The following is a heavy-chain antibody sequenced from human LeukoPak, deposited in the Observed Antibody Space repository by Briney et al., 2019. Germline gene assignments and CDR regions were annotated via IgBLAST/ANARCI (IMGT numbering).Heavy chain of an antibody. V-gene: IGHV4-38-2*02. D-gene: IGHD3-10*01. Sequence: SETLSLTCTVSGYSISSGYYWGWIRQPPGKGLEWIGSIYHSGSTYYNPSLRSRVTISVDTSKNQFSLKLSSVTAADTAVYYCARDHATMVRGVDSYFDYWGQGTLVTVSS. CDR3: ARDHATMVRGVDSYFDY. CDR1: GYSISSGYY. J-gene: IGHJ4*02. CDR2: IYHSGST.